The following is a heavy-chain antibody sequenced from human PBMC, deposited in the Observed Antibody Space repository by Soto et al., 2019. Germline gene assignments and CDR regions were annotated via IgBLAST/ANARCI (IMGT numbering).Heavy chain of an antibody. CDR3: AFKGIAARPPLYYGMDV. J-gene: IGHJ6*02. CDR2: MNPNSCNT. D-gene: IGHD6-6*01. CDR1: RSTFTSYD. Sequence: ASVTLSCTASRSTFTSYDINWVRQAPGQGLEWMVWMNPNSCNTGYAQKFQGRVTMTRNTSISTAYMELSSLRSEDTAVYYCAFKGIAARPPLYYGMDVWGQGTTVTVSS. V-gene: IGHV1-8*01.